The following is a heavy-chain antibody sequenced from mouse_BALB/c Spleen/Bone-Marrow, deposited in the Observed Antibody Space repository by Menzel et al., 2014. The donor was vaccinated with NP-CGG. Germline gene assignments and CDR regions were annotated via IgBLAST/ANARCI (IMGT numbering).Heavy chain of an antibody. CDR1: GFSLXSYG. Sequence: QVQLQQSGPGLVAPSQSLSITCTISGFSLXSYGVHWVRQPPGKGLEWLVVIWGDGSTTYNSALKSRLSISKDNSKSQVFLKMNSLQTDDTAMYYCARHYYGSSYWYFDVWGAGTTVTVSS. J-gene: IGHJ1*01. D-gene: IGHD1-1*01. CDR3: ARHYYGSSYWYFDV. V-gene: IGHV2-6-1*01. CDR2: IWGDGST.